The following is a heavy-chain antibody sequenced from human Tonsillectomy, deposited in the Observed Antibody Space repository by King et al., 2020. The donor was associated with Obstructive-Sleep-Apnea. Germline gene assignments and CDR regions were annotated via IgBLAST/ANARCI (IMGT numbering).Heavy chain of an antibody. Sequence: VQLVQSGGGVVQPGRSLRLSCAASGFTFSSYAMHWVRQAPGKGLEWGAVISYDGSNKYYADSVKGRFTISRDNSKNTLYLQMNSLRAEDTAVYYCASVIDYWGQGTLVTVSS. CDR2: ISYDGSNK. J-gene: IGHJ4*02. V-gene: IGHV3-30*04. CDR3: ASVIDY. CDR1: GFTFSSYA.